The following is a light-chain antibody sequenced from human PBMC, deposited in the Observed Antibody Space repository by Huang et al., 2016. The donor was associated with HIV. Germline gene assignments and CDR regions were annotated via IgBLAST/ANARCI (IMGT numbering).Light chain of an antibody. J-gene: IGKJ4*01. Sequence: TVLTPSPATLSLSPGERATLSCRASQNISKYLAWYQQKPGQAPRLLIYDASNRATGIPARCSGSGSVTDFTLTITSLEPEDFAVYYCQQRYSWPPLTFGGGTKVEIK. CDR1: QNISKY. CDR2: DAS. CDR3: QQRYSWPPLT. V-gene: IGKV3-11*01.